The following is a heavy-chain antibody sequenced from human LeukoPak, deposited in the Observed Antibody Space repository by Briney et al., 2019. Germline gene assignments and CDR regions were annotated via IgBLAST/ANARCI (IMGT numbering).Heavy chain of an antibody. CDR1: GGSISSYY. D-gene: IGHD6-13*01. V-gene: IGHV4-59*01. Sequence: SETLSLTCTVSGGSISSYYWSWIRQPPGKGLEWIGYLYYSGSTNYNPSLKSRVTISVDTSKNQFSLKLSSVTAADTAVYYCARGGIAAAGTFDYWGQGTLVTVSS. J-gene: IGHJ4*02. CDR3: ARGGIAAAGTFDY. CDR2: LYYSGST.